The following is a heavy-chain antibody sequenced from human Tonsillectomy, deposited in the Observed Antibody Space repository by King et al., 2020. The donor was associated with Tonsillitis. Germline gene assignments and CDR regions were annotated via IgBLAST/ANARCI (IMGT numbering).Heavy chain of an antibody. D-gene: IGHD3-22*01. V-gene: IGHV4-30-4*01. CDR3: ARDYYDSIGSYYFDY. Sequence: QLQESGPGLVKPSQTLSLTCTVSGGSISSGDYYWNWIRQPPGQGLEWIGYIYYSGNTYYNPSLKSRVTISVDTSKNQFSLKLSSVTAADTAVYYCARDYYDSIGSYYFDYWGQGTRVTVSS. CDR1: GGSISSGDYY. CDR2: IYYSGNT. J-gene: IGHJ4*02.